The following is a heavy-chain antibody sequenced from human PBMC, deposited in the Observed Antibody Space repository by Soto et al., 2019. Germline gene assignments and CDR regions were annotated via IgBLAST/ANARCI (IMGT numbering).Heavy chain of an antibody. CDR3: ARGGSSGYYILYYYYGMDV. Sequence: GASVKVSCKASGGTFSSYAISWVRQAPGQGLEWMGGIIPIFGTANYAQKFQGRVTITADKSTSTAYMELSSLRSEDTAVYYCARGGSSGYYILYYYYGMDVWGQGTTVTVSS. CDR2: IIPIFGTA. V-gene: IGHV1-69*06. D-gene: IGHD3-22*01. CDR1: GGTFSSYA. J-gene: IGHJ6*02.